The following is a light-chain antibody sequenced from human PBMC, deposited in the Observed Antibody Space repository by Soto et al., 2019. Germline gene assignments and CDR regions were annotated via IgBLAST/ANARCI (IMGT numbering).Light chain of an antibody. CDR1: SGSVSTSYY. Sequence: QAVVTQEPSVSVSPGRTVTLTCGLSSGSVSTSYYPSWYQQTPGQAPRTLIYNTNTRSSGVPDRFSGSILGNKAALTITGAQADDESDYYCGLYMGSGISVFGGGTKLTVL. CDR3: GLYMGSGISV. CDR2: NTN. V-gene: IGLV8-61*01. J-gene: IGLJ3*02.